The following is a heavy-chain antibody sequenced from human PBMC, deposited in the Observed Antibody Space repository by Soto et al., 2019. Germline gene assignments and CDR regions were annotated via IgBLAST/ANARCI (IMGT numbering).Heavy chain of an antibody. V-gene: IGHV1-3*01. Sequence: ASVKVSCKASGYTFTSYAMHWVRQDPGQRLEWMGWINAGNGNRKYSQKFQGRVSITRDTSASIAYMELSSLRSEDTAVYYCARGTAPSDVWGRGTTVTVSS. CDR3: ARGTAPSDV. CDR2: INAGNGNR. J-gene: IGHJ6*02. D-gene: IGHD4-17*01. CDR1: GYTFTSYA.